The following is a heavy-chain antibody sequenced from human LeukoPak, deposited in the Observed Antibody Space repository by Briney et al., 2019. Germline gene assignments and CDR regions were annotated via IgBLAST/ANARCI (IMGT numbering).Heavy chain of an antibody. J-gene: IGHJ4*02. CDR2: INFSGST. D-gene: IGHD2-15*01. V-gene: IGHV4-30-4*01. Sequence: SQTLSLTCTVSGGSISSGDYYWSWIRQPPGKGLEYIGYINFSGSTSYNPSLKGRLTISVVTSKNQFSLKLSSVTAADTAVYYCARAPVGYCSGGTCKRYFDYWGQGTLVTISS. CDR1: GGSISSGDYY. CDR3: ARAPVGYCSGGTCKRYFDY.